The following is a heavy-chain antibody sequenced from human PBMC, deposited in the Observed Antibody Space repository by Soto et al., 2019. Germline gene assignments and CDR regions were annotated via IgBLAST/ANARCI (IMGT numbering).Heavy chain of an antibody. V-gene: IGHV1-69*13. CDR3: AREVTVDSYYFDF. CDR1: GGTFNNYA. CDR2: IIPIFNSA. D-gene: IGHD5-12*01. J-gene: IGHJ4*02. Sequence: SVKVSCKASGGTFNNYALSWVRQAPGQGLEWMGGIIPIFNSANYAQKFQGRVTITADDSTSTAYMELRSLRPDDTAVYYCAREVTVDSYYFDFWGQGTLVTVST.